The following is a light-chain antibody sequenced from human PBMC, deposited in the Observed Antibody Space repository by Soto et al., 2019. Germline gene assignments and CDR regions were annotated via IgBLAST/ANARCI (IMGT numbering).Light chain of an antibody. J-gene: IGKJ4*01. CDR1: QSLSSRN. V-gene: IGKV3-20*01. CDR2: GVS. Sequence: ELVLTQSPGTLSLSPGERATLSCRASQSLSSRNLAWYQQKPGQAPRPLIYGVSNRATGIPDRISGSGSETDFTLTISRLEPEDFAVYYCQQYGSSPMIFGGGTKVDI. CDR3: QQYGSSPMI.